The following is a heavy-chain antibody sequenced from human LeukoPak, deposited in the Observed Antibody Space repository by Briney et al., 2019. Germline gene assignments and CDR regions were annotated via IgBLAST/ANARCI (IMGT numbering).Heavy chain of an antibody. CDR2: IIPIFGTA. D-gene: IGHD2-2*01. CDR1: GGTFSSYA. J-gene: IGHJ4*02. V-gene: IGHV1-69*05. Sequence: SVKVSCKASGGTFSSYAISWVRQAPGQGLEWMGGIIPIFGTANYAQKFQGRVTMTRNTSISTAYMELSSLRSEDTAVYYCARVDCSSTSCYDGYWGQGTLVTVSS. CDR3: ARVDCSSTSCYDGY.